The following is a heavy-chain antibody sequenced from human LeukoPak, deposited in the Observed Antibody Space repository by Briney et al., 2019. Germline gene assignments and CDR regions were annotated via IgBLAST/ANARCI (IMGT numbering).Heavy chain of an antibody. D-gene: IGHD3-22*01. J-gene: IGHJ4*02. Sequence: ASVKVSCKASEYTFTSYYMHWVRQAPGQGLEWMGLINPSGGSTSYAQKFQGRVTMTRDMSTSTVYMELSSLRSEDTAVYYCARGDSSGYTPLPFDYWGQGTLVTVSS. CDR3: ARGDSSGYTPLPFDY. CDR2: INPSGGST. V-gene: IGHV1-46*01. CDR1: EYTFTSYY.